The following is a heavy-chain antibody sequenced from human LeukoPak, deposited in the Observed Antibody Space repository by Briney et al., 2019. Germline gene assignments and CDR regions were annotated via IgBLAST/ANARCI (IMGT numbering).Heavy chain of an antibody. D-gene: IGHD3-10*01. V-gene: IGHV3-9*01. CDR1: GFTFDDYA. CDR3: AKEGEV. Sequence: QTGGSLRLSCAASGFTFDDYAMHWVRQAPGKGLEWVSGISWNSGSIGYADSVKGRFTISRDNAKNSLYLQMNSLRAEDTALYYCAKEGEVRGQGTLVTVSS. J-gene: IGHJ4*02. CDR2: ISWNSGSI.